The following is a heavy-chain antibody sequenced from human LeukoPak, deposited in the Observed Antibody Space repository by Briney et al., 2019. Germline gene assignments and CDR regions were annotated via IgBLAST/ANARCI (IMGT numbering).Heavy chain of an antibody. Sequence: PGRSLRLSCAASGFTFDDYAMHWVRQVPGKGLEWVSGISWNSGTIGYADSVKGRFTISRDNAKNSLYLQMNCLRAEDTALYYCAKDLGYSSGWYPEYYFDYWGQGTLVTVSS. V-gene: IGHV3-9*01. CDR2: ISWNSGTI. CDR1: GFTFDDYA. D-gene: IGHD6-19*01. CDR3: AKDLGYSSGWYPEYYFDY. J-gene: IGHJ4*02.